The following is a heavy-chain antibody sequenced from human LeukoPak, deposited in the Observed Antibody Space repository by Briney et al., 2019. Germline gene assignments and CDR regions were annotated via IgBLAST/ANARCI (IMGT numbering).Heavy chain of an antibody. D-gene: IGHD3-10*01. J-gene: IGHJ3*02. V-gene: IGHV3-15*01. CDR2: IKSKTDGGTT. Sequence: GGSLRLSCAASGFTFSNVWMNWVRQAPGKGVEWVGRIKSKTDGGTTNYAAPVKGRFTISRDYSKNTLYLQMNSLTTEDTAVYYCTTAVVRGLNAFDIWGRGTMVTVSS. CDR3: TTAVVRGLNAFDI. CDR1: GFTFSNVW.